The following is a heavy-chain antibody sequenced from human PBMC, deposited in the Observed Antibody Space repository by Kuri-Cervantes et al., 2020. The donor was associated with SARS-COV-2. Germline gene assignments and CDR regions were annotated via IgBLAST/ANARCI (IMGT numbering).Heavy chain of an antibody. D-gene: IGHD5-18*01. V-gene: IGHV1-69*01. CDR2: IIPMFGTG. Sequence: KISCKASGGTFSSYAISWVRQAPGQGLEWMGGIIPMFGTGNNAQKFQGRVKITADESTSTAYMELSSLGSEDTAVYYCARGPDTALAYYYYYMDVWGKGTTVTVSS. J-gene: IGHJ6*03. CDR3: ARGPDTALAYYYYYMDV. CDR1: GGTFSSYA.